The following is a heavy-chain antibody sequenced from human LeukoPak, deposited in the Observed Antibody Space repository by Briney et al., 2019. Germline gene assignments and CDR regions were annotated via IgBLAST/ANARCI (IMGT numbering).Heavy chain of an antibody. CDR2: INPNSGGT. D-gene: IGHD3-9*01. Sequence: ASVKVSCKASGYTFTGYYMHWVRQAPGQGLEWMGWINPNSGGTNYAQKFQGRVTMTRDTSTSTAYMELRSLRSDDTAAYYCARDTGVLRYFDWLLHNYYYYGMDVWGKGTTVTVSS. V-gene: IGHV1-2*02. CDR1: GYTFTGYY. J-gene: IGHJ6*04. CDR3: ARDTGVLRYFDWLLHNYYYYGMDV.